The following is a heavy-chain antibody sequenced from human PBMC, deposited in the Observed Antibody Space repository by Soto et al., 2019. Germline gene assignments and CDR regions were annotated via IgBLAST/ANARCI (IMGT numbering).Heavy chain of an antibody. CDR1: GFSFSTYW. CDR3: ARLSCSSTSCFYYMDV. J-gene: IGHJ6*03. CDR2: INSDGRST. Sequence: GGSLRLSCAASGFSFSTYWMHWVRQAPGKGLVWVSRINSDGRSTSYADFVKGRSTISRDNAKNTLYLQMNSLRAEDTAVYYCARLSCSSTSCFYYMDVWGKGTTVTVSS. D-gene: IGHD2-2*01. V-gene: IGHV3-74*01.